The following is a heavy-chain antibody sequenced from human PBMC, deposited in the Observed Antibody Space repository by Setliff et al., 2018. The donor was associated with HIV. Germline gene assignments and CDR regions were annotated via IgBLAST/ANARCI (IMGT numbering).Heavy chain of an antibody. D-gene: IGHD3-3*01. CDR2: FYHSGST. V-gene: IGHV4-38-2*01. Sequence: SETLSLTCAVSGYSISSGYYWGWVRQPPEKGLEWIGSFYHSGSTYYNPSLRSRVTISVDTSKNQFSLKLSSVTAADTAVYYCARAPITIFGVIIIPVYFDYWGQGTLVTV. CDR3: ARAPITIFGVIIIPVYFDY. CDR1: GYSISSGYY. J-gene: IGHJ4*02.